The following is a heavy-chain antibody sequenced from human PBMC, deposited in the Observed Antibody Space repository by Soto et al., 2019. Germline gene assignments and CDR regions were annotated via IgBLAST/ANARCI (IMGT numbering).Heavy chain of an antibody. CDR2: IRDKANGYVT. D-gene: IGHD3-10*01. CDR1: GFSFSGST. CDR3: TRTYGSGSYDDY. V-gene: IGHV3-73*02. Sequence: EVQLVESGGGLVQPGGSLKLSCAASGFSFSGSTMHWVRQASGKGLEWVGRIRDKANGYVTAYAASVRGRFTISRDDSKNTAYLQMNSLRTEDTAVYYCTRTYGSGSYDDYWGQGTLLTVSS. J-gene: IGHJ4*02.